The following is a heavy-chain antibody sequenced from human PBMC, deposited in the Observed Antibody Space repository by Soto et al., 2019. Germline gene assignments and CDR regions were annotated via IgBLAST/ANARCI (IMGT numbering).Heavy chain of an antibody. Sequence: SETLSLTCTVSGGSTSSSSYYWGWIRQPPGKGLEWIGSIYYSGSTYYNPSLKSRVTISVDTSKNQFSLKLSSVTAADTAVYYCARSEPGYSSSSEAFDIWGQGTMVTVSS. CDR1: GGSTSSSSYY. CDR2: IYYSGST. V-gene: IGHV4-39*01. D-gene: IGHD6-6*01. CDR3: ARSEPGYSSSSEAFDI. J-gene: IGHJ3*02.